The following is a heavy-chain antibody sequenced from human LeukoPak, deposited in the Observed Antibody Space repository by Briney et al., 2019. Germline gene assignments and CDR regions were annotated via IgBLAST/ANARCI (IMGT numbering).Heavy chain of an antibody. V-gene: IGHV3-21*01. Sequence: SGGPLRLSCAASGFTFSTYSLNWVRQAPGKGLEWVSSITSSRSYIYYADSLKGRFTISRDNAKNSLYLQMNSLRAEDTAVYYCARAAAGTGSWLQYFDYWGQGTLVTVSS. D-gene: IGHD6-13*01. J-gene: IGHJ4*02. CDR1: GFTFSTYS. CDR3: ARAAAGTGSWLQYFDY. CDR2: ITSSRSYI.